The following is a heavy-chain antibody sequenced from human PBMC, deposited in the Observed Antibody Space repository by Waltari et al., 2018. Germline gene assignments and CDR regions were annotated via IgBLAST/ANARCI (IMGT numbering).Heavy chain of an antibody. Sequence: QVQLQESGPGLVKPSETLSLPCTVSGSSISRYYWSWLRQPPGKGLEWIGYIYYSGSTNYNPSLKSRVTISVDTSKNQFSLKLSSVTAADTAVYYCARAQGGIAAAGLRFDYWGQGTLVTVSS. D-gene: IGHD6-13*01. J-gene: IGHJ4*02. CDR2: IYYSGST. CDR3: ARAQGGIAAAGLRFDY. V-gene: IGHV4-59*01. CDR1: GSSISRYY.